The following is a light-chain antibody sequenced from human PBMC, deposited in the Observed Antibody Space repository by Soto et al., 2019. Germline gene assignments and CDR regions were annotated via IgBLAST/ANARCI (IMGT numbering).Light chain of an antibody. CDR3: SSYTSSSLYV. CDR1: SSDVGGSSY. V-gene: IGLV2-14*01. CDR2: DVS. J-gene: IGLJ1*01. Sequence: QSVLTQPASVSGSPGQSITISCTGTSSDVGGSSYVSWYQQLPGKAPKLMIYDVSDRPSGVSNRFSGSKSGNTASLTISGLQAEDEADYYCSSYTSSSLYVLGTGTKVTVL.